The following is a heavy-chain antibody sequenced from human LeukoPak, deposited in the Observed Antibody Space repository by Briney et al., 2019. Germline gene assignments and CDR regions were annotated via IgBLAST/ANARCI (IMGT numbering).Heavy chain of an antibody. CDR3: ARHVNSSGYWRD. CDR2: IYYSGST. V-gene: IGHV4-39*01. D-gene: IGHD3-22*01. Sequence: SETLSLTCTVSGGSISSSSYYWGWIRQPPGKGLEWIGSIYYSGSTYYNPSLKSRVTISVDTSKNQFSLKLSSVTAADTAVYYCARHVNSSGYWRDWGQGTLVTVSS. J-gene: IGHJ4*02. CDR1: GGSISSSSYY.